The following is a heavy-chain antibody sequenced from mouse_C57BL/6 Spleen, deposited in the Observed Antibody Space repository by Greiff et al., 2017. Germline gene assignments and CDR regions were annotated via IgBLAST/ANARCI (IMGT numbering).Heavy chain of an antibody. J-gene: IGHJ1*03. Sequence: QVHVKQSGAELVKPGASVKISCKASGYAFSSYWMNWVKQRPGKGLEWIGQIYPGDGDTNYNGKFKGKATLTADKSSSTAYMQLSSLTSEDSAVXFCARYPLYYYGSSYWYFDVWGTGTTVTVSS. CDR3: ARYPLYYYGSSYWYFDV. D-gene: IGHD1-1*01. V-gene: IGHV1-80*01. CDR2: IYPGDGDT. CDR1: GYAFSSYW.